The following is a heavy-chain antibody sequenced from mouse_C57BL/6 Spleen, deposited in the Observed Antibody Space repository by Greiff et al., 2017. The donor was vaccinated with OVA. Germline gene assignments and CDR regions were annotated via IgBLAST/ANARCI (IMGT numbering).Heavy chain of an antibody. CDR3: ARSNDYYFDY. CDR1: GYTFTSYW. V-gene: IGHV1-61*01. Sequence: QVQLQQPGAELVRPGSSVKLSCKASGYTFTSYWMDWVKQRPGQGLEWIGNIYPSDSETHYNQKFKDKATLTVDKSSSTAYMQLSSLTSEASAVYYCARSNDYYFDYWGQGTTLTVSS. CDR2: IYPSDSET. J-gene: IGHJ2*01.